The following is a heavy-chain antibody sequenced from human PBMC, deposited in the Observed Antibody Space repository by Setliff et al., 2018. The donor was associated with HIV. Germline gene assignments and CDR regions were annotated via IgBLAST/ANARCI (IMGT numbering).Heavy chain of an antibody. Sequence: PSETLSLTCSVSGYFISNGYYWGWIRQPPGKGLEWVGTIYQNGNTYYSPSLESRVSVSMDMSRNQFSVKLNSATAADTAVYYCARQAWHYDRDGYFIDYWGQGKRVTSPQ. CDR2: IYQNGNT. CDR3: ARQAWHYDRDGYFIDY. J-gene: IGHJ4*02. V-gene: IGHV4-38-2*02. D-gene: IGHD3-22*01. CDR1: GYFISNGYY.